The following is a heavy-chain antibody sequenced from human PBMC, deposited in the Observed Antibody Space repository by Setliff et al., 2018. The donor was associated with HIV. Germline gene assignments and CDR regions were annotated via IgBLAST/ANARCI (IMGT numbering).Heavy chain of an antibody. J-gene: IGHJ4*02. CDR2: IKEDGSEK. Sequence: PGGSLRLSCAASGFTFSTHWMTWVRQAPGKGLEWVANIKEDGSEKFYVDSVKGRFTISRDNAKNTLYLQMNSLRAEDTAVYYCALDYGDYFDYWGQGTLVTVSS. V-gene: IGHV3-7*01. CDR3: ALDYGDYFDY. D-gene: IGHD4-17*01. CDR1: GFTFSTHW.